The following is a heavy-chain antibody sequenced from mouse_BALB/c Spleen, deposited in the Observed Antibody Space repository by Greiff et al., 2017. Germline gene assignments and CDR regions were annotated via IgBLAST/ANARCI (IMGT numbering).Heavy chain of an antibody. V-gene: IGHV1-7*01. CDR2: INPSTGYT. CDR3: ARGEDFDY. J-gene: IGHJ2*01. Sequence: VQLQQSGAELAKPGASVKMSCKASGYTFTSYWMHWVKQRPGQGLEWIGYINPSTGYTEYNQKFKDKATLTADKSSSTAYMQLSSLTSEDSAVYYCARGEDFDYWGQGTTLTVSS. CDR1: GYTFTSYW.